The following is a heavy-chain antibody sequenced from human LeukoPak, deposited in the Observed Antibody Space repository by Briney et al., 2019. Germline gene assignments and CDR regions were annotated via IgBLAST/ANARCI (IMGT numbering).Heavy chain of an antibody. V-gene: IGHV3-30*04. CDR3: ARWCAGLHDYGDYNGMDV. J-gene: IGHJ6*04. Sequence: GGSLRLSCAASGFTFSSYAMHCVRQAPGKGLEWVAVISYDGSNKYYADSVKGRFTISRDNSKNTLYLQMNSLRAEDTAVYYCARWCAGLHDYGDYNGMDVWGKGTTVTVSS. CDR2: ISYDGSNK. CDR1: GFTFSSYA. D-gene: IGHD4-17*01.